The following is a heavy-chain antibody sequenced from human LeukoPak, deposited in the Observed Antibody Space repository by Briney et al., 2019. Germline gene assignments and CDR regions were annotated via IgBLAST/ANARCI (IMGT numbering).Heavy chain of an antibody. CDR1: GFTVSSNY. CDR3: ARDGTGATRVVGAYYLDY. V-gene: IGHV3-66*01. Sequence: GGSLRLSCAASGFTVSSNYMSWVRQAPGKGLEWVSVIYSGGSTYYADSVKGRFTISRDNSKNTLYLQMNSLRAEDTAVYYCARDGTGATRVVGAYYLDYWGQGTLVTVSS. CDR2: IYSGGST. D-gene: IGHD1-26*01. J-gene: IGHJ4*02.